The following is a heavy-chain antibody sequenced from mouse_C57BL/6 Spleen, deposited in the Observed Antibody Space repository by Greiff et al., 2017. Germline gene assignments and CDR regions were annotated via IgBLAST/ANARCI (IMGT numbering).Heavy chain of an antibody. CDR3: GREGGSYCYFEV. V-gene: IGHV1-63*01. CDR2: IYPGGGYT. D-gene: IGHD1-1*02. CDR1: GYTFTNYW. J-gene: IGHJ1*03. Sequence: QVQLQQPGAELVRPGTSVKMSCKASGYTFTNYWIGWAKQRPGHGLEWIGDIYPGGGYTNYNEKFKGKATLTADKSSSTAYMQFSSLTSEDSAVYYCGREGGSYCYFEVWGTGTTVTVSS.